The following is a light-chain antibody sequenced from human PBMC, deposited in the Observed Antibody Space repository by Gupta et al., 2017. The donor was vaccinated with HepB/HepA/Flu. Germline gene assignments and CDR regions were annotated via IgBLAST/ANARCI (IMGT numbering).Light chain of an antibody. J-gene: IGKJ2*01. Sequence: DIVMTQSPLSLPVTPGEPASISCRSSQNLLHSNGNNYLEWYLQKPGQSPQLLIHLGSSRASGVPDRFSGSGSGTDYTLKISSVEAEDVGVYYCMEALQFPYIFGQWTKLEIK. CDR3: MEALQFPYI. CDR1: QNLLHSNGNNY. CDR2: LGS. V-gene: IGKV2-28*01.